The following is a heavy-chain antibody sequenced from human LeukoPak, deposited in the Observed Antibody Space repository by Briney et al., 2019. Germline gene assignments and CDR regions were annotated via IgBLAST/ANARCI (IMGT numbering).Heavy chain of an antibody. V-gene: IGHV4-4*07. CDR2: IYPSGST. J-gene: IGHJ4*02. Sequence: PSETLSLTCAVSGGSISNYYWSWIRQPAGKGLEWIGRIYPSGSTNYNPSLKSRVTMSVDTSENQFSLKLSSVTAADTAVCFCARGGYSSSWSPDYWGQGTLVTVSS. D-gene: IGHD6-6*01. CDR3: ARGGYSSSWSPDY. CDR1: GGSISNYY.